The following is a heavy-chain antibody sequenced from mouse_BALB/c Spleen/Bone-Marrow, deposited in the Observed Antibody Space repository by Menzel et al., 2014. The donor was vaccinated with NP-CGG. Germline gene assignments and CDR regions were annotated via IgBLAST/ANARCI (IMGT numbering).Heavy chain of an antibody. CDR3: AGGWLPSYAMDY. CDR1: GFNIKDTY. D-gene: IGHD2-2*01. CDR2: IDPANGNT. V-gene: IGHV14-3*02. Sequence: VQLQQSGAEPVKPGASVKLSCTASGFNIKDTYMHWVKQRPEQGLEWIGRIDPANGNTKYDPKFQGKATITADTSSNTAYLQLSSLTSEDTAVYYCAGGWLPSYAMDYWGQGTSVPVSS. J-gene: IGHJ4*01.